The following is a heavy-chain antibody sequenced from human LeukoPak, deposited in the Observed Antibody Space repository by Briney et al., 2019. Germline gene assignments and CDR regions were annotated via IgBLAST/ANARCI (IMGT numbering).Heavy chain of an antibody. V-gene: IGHV4-4*07. Sequence: SETLSLTCTVSGGSISSYSWSWIRQPAGKGLEWIGHIYPSGRTNYNPSLKSRVTMSVDTSKNQFSLKLTSVTAADTAVYYYARDIVPAEFDSWGQGTLVTVSS. J-gene: IGHJ4*02. CDR2: IYPSGRT. CDR1: GGSISSYS. CDR3: ARDIVPAEFDS. D-gene: IGHD2-2*01.